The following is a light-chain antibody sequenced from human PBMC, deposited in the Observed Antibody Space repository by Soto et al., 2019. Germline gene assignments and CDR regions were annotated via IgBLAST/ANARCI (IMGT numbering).Light chain of an antibody. CDR1: TSAVTSGYY. CDR3: LLYYGGAHVV. J-gene: IGLJ2*01. CDR2: GTS. Sequence: QAVVTQEPSLTVSPGGTVTLTCASSTSAVTSGYYPNWFQQKPGQARMALIYGTSNEQSWTPAQFSGSLLGGKAALTRSGVQPEDEAAYYCLLYYGGAHVVFGGGTKLTVL. V-gene: IGLV7-43*01.